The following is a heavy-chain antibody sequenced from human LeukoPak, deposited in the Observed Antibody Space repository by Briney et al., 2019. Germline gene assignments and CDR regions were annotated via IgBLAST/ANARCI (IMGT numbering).Heavy chain of an antibody. CDR2: INYKTNGGTA. J-gene: IGHJ4*02. CDR3: TTDHRTIYGVVFPDY. Sequence: GGSLRLSCAAAGFSFLSHGMHWVCQAPGKGLEWVGRINYKTNGGTADYAAPVKGRFTISRDDSKDTLYLQMNSLKTEDTAVYYCTTDHRTIYGVVFPDYWGQGTLVTVSS. CDR1: GFSFLSHG. D-gene: IGHD3-3*01. V-gene: IGHV3-15*01.